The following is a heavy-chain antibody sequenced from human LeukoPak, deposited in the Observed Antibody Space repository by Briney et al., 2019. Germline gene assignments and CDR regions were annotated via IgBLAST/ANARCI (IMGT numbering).Heavy chain of an antibody. D-gene: IGHD1-26*01. V-gene: IGHV3-30*03. J-gene: IGHJ6*03. CDR1: GFTFSSYG. CDR2: ISYDGSNK. CDR3: ARVVGATYYMDV. Sequence: PGRSLRLSCAASGFTFSSYGMHWVRQAPGKGLEWVAVISYDGSNKYYADSVKGRFTISRDNAKNSLYLQMNSLRAEDTAVYYCARVVGATYYMDVWGKGTTVTVSS.